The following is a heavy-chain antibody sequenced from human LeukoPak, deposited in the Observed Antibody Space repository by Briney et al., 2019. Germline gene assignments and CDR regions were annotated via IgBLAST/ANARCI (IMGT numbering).Heavy chain of an antibody. CDR3: ALDPCSGGSCYSAYFDY. V-gene: IGHV1-69*04. CDR2: IIPIFGIA. CDR1: GGTFGSYA. Sequence: SVKVSCKASGGTFGSYAISWVRQAPGQGLEWMGRIIPIFGIANYAQKFQGRVTITADKSTSTAYMELSSLRSEDTAVYYCALDPCSGGSCYSAYFDYWGQGTLVTVSS. J-gene: IGHJ4*02. D-gene: IGHD2-15*01.